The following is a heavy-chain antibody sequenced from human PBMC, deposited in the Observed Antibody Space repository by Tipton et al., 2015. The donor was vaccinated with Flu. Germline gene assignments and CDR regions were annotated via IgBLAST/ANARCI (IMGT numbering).Heavy chain of an antibody. CDR3: ARLVGAYGSGRFIDY. CDR1: GGSISSSSYY. V-gene: IGHV4-39*01. D-gene: IGHD3-10*01. CDR2: IYYSGST. Sequence: TLSLTCTVSGGSISSSSYYWGWIRQPPGKGLEWIGSIYYSGSTYYNPSLKSRVTIFVDTSKNQFSLKLSSVTAADTAVYYCARLVGAYGSGRFIDYWGQGTLVTVSS. J-gene: IGHJ4*02.